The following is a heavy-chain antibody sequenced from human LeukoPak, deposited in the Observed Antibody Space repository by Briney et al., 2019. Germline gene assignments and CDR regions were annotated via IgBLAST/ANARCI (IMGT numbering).Heavy chain of an antibody. CDR2: INAGNGNT. D-gene: IGHD3-22*01. CDR3: AREVSWGSDYYDSSGYVY. CDR1: GYTFTSYA. J-gene: IGHJ4*02. Sequence: ASVKVSCKASGYTFTSYAMHWVRQAPGQRLEWMGWINAGNGNTKYSQKFQGRVTITRDTSISTAYMELSRLRSDDTAVYYCAREVSWGSDYYDSSGYVYWGQGTLVTVSS. V-gene: IGHV1-3*01.